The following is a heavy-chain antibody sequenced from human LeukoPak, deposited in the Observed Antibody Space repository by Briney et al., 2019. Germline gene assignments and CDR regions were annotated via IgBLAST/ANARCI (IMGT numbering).Heavy chain of an antibody. D-gene: IGHD3-22*01. Sequence: GGSLRLSCAASGFTYDDYAMHWVRQAPGKGLEWVSGIRWNSGSIGYADSVKGRFTNPRDNAKNSLYLQMNSLRAEDTALYYCARTPYSSGYYCDYWGQGPLVTVS. J-gene: IGHJ4*02. CDR1: GFTYDDYA. CDR2: IRWNSGSI. CDR3: ARTPYSSGYYCDY. V-gene: IGHV3-9*01.